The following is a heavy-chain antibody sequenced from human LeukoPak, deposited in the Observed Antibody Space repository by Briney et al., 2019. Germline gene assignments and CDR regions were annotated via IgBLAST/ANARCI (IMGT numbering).Heavy chain of an antibody. Sequence: ASVKVSCKASGYTFTAYYLHWVRQAPGQGLEWMGWINPTSGGTHYAQKFQGRVTMTRDTSISTAYMELNRLTSDDTAVYYCAREGIAEPDTNWFDPWGQGTLVTVSS. J-gene: IGHJ5*02. D-gene: IGHD1-14*01. V-gene: IGHV1-2*02. CDR2: INPTSGGT. CDR3: AREGIAEPDTNWFDP. CDR1: GYTFTAYY.